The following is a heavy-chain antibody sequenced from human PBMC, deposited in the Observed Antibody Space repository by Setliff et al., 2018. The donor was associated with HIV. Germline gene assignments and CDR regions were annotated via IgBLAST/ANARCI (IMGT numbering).Heavy chain of an antibody. V-gene: IGHV4-39*01. CDR1: GGSFSSYY. CDR3: ARQYDFWSGYNGFDP. CDR2: IYYSGST. J-gene: IGHJ5*02. Sequence: SETLSLTCAVYGGSFSSYYWGWIRQPPGKGLEWIGSIYYSGSTYYNPSLKSRVTISVDTSKNQFSLKLSSVTAADTAVYYCARQYDFWSGYNGFDPWGQGTLVTVSS. D-gene: IGHD3-3*01.